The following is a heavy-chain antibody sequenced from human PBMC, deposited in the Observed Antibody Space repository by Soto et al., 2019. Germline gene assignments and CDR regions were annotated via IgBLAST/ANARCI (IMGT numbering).Heavy chain of an antibody. CDR3: AKDPTKIKEYYFDSSDSAPDY. V-gene: IGHV3-30*18. Sequence: PGGSLRLSCAASGFTFSSYGMHWVRQAPGKGLEWGAVISYDGSTKYYADSVKGRFTISRDNSKNTLYLQMNSLRAEDTAVYYCAKDPTKIKEYYFDSSDSAPDYWGQGTLVTVSS. CDR2: ISYDGSTK. J-gene: IGHJ4*02. CDR1: GFTFSSYG. D-gene: IGHD3-22*01.